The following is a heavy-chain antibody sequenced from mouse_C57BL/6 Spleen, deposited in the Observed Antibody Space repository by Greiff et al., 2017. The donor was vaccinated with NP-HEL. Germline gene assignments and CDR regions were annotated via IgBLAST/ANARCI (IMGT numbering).Heavy chain of an antibody. J-gene: IGHJ1*03. CDR2: IHPSDGDT. V-gene: IGHV1-74*01. CDR3: AITSNYGWYFDV. CDR1: GYTFTSYW. D-gene: IGHD2-5*01. Sequence: QVQLQQPGAELVKPGASVKVSCKASGYTFTSYWMHWVKQRPGQGLEWIGRIHPSDGDTNYIQKFKGKATLTVDKSSSTAYMQLSSLTSEDSAVYYCAITSNYGWYFDVWGTGTTVTVSS.